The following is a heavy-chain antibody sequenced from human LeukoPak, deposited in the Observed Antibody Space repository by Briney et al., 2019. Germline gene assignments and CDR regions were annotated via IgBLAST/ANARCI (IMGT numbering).Heavy chain of an antibody. CDR1: GFTLSTYN. CDR3: ASRRYDYYGSGANWFDP. Sequence: GESLRLSCAASGFTLSTYNMNWVRQAPGKGLEWVSYISTSSSTIYYADSVKGRFTISRDNARNSLYLQMNSLRAEDTAVYYCASRRYDYYGSGANWFDPWGQGTLVTASS. CDR2: ISTSSSTI. V-gene: IGHV3-48*04. J-gene: IGHJ5*02. D-gene: IGHD3-10*01.